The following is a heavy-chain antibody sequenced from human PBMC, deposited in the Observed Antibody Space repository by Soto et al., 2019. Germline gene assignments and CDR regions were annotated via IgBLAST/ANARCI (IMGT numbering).Heavy chain of an antibody. CDR1: GGTFSSYA. D-gene: IGHD4-4*01. J-gene: IGHJ4*02. CDR3: ARMASVTTVTTGRFDY. Sequence: QVQLVQSGAEVKKPGSSVKVSCKASGGTFSSYAISWVRQAPGQGLEWMGGIIPIFGTANYAQKFQGRVTITADESTSTDYMELSSLRSEDTAVYYCARMASVTTVTTGRFDYWGQGTLVTVSS. CDR2: IIPIFGTA. V-gene: IGHV1-69*01.